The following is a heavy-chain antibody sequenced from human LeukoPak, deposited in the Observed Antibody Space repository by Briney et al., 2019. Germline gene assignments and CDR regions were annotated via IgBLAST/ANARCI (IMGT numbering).Heavy chain of an antibody. Sequence: ASVKVSCKVSGYTLTELSMHWVRQAPGKGLEWMGGFDPEDGETIYAQKFQGRVTMTEDTSTDTAYMELRSLRSDDTAVYYCARGIFGTGIWLYFDYWGQGTLVTVSS. CDR1: GYTLTELS. CDR3: ARGIFGTGIWLYFDY. CDR2: FDPEDGET. D-gene: IGHD3-3*01. J-gene: IGHJ4*02. V-gene: IGHV1-24*01.